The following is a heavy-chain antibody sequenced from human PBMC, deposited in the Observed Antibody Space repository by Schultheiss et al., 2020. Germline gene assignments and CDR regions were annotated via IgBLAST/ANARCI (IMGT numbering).Heavy chain of an antibody. CDR2: IYSGGST. J-gene: IGHJ3*02. CDR1: GFTFSSYG. D-gene: IGHD1-26*01. V-gene: IGHV3-53*01. Sequence: GGSLRLSCAASGFTFSSYGMHWVRQAPGKGLEWVSVIYSGGSTYYADSVKGRFTISRDNSKNTLYLQMNSLRAEDTAVYYCASSYSGSYHDAFDIWGQGTMVTVSS. CDR3: ASSYSGSYHDAFDI.